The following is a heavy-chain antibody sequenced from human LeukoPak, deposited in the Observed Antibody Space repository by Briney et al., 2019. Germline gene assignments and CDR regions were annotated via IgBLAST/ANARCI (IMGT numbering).Heavy chain of an antibody. J-gene: IGHJ6*02. CDR1: GFTFGDYA. CDR3: AKDQGYYGSGSPYYYYGMDV. D-gene: IGHD3-10*01. CDR2: ISYDGSNK. Sequence: GGSLRLSCTASGFTFGDYAMSWIRQAPGKGLEWVAVISYDGSNKYYADSVKGRFTISRDNSKNTLYLQMNSLRAEDTAVYYCAKDQGYYGSGSPYYYYGMDVWGQGTTVTVSS. V-gene: IGHV3-30*04.